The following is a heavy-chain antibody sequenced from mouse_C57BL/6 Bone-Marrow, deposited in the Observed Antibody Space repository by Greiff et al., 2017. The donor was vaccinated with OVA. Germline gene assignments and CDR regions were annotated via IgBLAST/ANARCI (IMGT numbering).Heavy chain of an antibody. CDR2: FYPGSGSI. J-gene: IGHJ2*01. V-gene: IGHV1-62-2*01. CDR3: ARHEEGGYDGYYVGVDY. CDR1: GYTFTEYT. Sequence: VQLQQSGAELVKPGASVKLSCKASGYTFTEYTIHWVKQRSGQGLEWIGWFYPGSGSIKYNEKFKDKATLTADKSSSTVYMELSRLTSEDSAVYFCARHEEGGYDGYYVGVDYWGQGTTLTVSS. D-gene: IGHD2-3*01.